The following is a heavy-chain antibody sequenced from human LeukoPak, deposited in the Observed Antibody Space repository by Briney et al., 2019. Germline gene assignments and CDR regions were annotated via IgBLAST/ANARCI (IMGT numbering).Heavy chain of an antibody. CDR3: AKSYDNGGYVCHY. CDR2: MSYYGSIH. J-gene: IGHJ4*02. CDR1: GFTFSKFA. V-gene: IGHV3-30*09. Sequence: GGALRLSCAPSGFTFSKFALNSVRQAPGKGVGWVAYMSYYGSIHSYADSVKGRFAGSRDNSKETVYLQMNSLRPEDTSFYYCAKSYDNGGYVCHYWGQETL. D-gene: IGHD6-19*01.